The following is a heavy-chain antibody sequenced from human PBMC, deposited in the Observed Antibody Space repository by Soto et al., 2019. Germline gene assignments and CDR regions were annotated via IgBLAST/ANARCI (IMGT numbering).Heavy chain of an antibody. CDR1: GGSVSSDSYY. CDR2: IYDSGTT. V-gene: IGHV4-61*01. CDR3: ARGNSWLDY. J-gene: IGHJ4*02. D-gene: IGHD4-4*01. Sequence: PSETLSLTCTVSGGSVSSDSYYWGWIRQPPGKGLEWIGNIYDSGTTNYNPSLKSRVTISVDTSKNQLSLKLTSVIAADTAVYYCARGNSWLDYWGQGTLVTVSS.